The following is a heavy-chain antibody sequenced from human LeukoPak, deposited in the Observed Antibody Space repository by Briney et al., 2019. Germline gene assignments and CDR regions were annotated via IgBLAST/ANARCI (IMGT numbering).Heavy chain of an antibody. V-gene: IGHV7-4-1*02. CDR2: INTNTGNP. Sequence: ASVKVSCKASGYTFTSYAMNWVRQAPGQGLEWMGWINTNTGNPTYAQGFTGRFVFSLDTSVSTAYLQISSLKAEDTAVYYCARVATIFGGNYYYMDVWGKGTTVTVSS. CDR1: GYTFTSYA. J-gene: IGHJ6*03. D-gene: IGHD5-12*01. CDR3: ARVATIFGGNYYYMDV.